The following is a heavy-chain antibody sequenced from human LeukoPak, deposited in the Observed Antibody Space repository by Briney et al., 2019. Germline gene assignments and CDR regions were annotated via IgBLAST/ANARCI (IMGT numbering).Heavy chain of an antibody. CDR3: ASLAPSYYYGSGSYYEAYYYGMDV. J-gene: IGHJ6*02. CDR1: GYTFTSYY. CDR2: INPSGGST. V-gene: IGHV1-46*01. D-gene: IGHD3-10*01. Sequence: ASVKVSCKASGYTFTSYYMRWVRQAPGQGLEWMGIINPSGGSTSYAQKFQGRVTMTRDMSTSTVYMELSSLRSEDAAVYYCASLAPSYYYGSGSYYEAYYYGMDVWGQGTTVTVSS.